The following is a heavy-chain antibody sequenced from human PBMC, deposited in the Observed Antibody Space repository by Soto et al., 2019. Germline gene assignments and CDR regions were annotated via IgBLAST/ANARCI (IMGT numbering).Heavy chain of an antibody. Sequence: EVQVVESGGGLIQPGGSLRLSCEVSGFSVTANYMSWVRQAPGKGLEWVSVIYSGGSTYYIDSVKGRFSISRDISKKTLYLQMNSLRAEGTAVYYCHGYGYWGQGTLVTVSS. CDR1: GFSVTANY. CDR3: HGYGY. D-gene: IGHD5-12*01. CDR2: IYSGGST. J-gene: IGHJ4*02. V-gene: IGHV3-53*01.